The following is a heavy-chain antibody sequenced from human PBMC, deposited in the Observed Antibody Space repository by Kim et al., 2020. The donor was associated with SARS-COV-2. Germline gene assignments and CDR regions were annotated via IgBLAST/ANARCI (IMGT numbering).Heavy chain of an antibody. CDR3: AKAPKYLGDSSSKSYFQH. Sequence: SVKGRFTSSRDNSKTTLYLQMNSLRAEDTAVYYCAKAPKYLGDSSSKSYFQHWGQGTLVTVSS. V-gene: IGHV3-23*01. J-gene: IGHJ1*01. D-gene: IGHD6-6*01.